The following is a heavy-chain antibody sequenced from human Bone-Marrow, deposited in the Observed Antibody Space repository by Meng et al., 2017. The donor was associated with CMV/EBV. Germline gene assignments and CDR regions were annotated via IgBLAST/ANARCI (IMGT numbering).Heavy chain of an antibody. V-gene: IGHV1-2*02. Sequence: ASVKVSCKASEYTFSDYYVHWVRQAPGQGLEWMGWINPNSGGTNYAQKFQGRVTMTRDTSISTAYMELSRLRSDDTAVYYCARDWYSSSWYYPKYYYYYGMGVWGPGTTVTVSS. CDR2: INPNSGGT. CDR1: EYTFSDYY. J-gene: IGHJ6*02. CDR3: ARDWYSSSWYYPKYYYYYGMGV. D-gene: IGHD6-13*01.